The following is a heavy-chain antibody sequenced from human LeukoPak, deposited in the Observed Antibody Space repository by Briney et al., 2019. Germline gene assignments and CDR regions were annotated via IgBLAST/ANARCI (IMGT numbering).Heavy chain of an antibody. D-gene: IGHD5-12*01. Sequence: GGSLRLSCATSGFTVSSNFMSWVRQAPGKGLEWVSVIYSGDDTYYADSVKGRFTISRDNSKNTLYLQMNSLRAEDTAVYYCARVQWDGYNSQAFDIWGQGTVVTVSS. CDR1: GFTVSSNF. V-gene: IGHV3-66*01. CDR3: ARVQWDGYNSQAFDI. J-gene: IGHJ3*02. CDR2: IYSGDDT.